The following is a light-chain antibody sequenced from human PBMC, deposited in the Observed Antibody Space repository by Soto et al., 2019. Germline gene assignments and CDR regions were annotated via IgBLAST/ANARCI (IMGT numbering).Light chain of an antibody. CDR2: DVS. V-gene: IGLV2-14*03. Sequence: QSALTQPASVSGSPGQSITISCTGTSSDVGGYKLVSWYQQHPGKAPKLMIYDVSNRPSGVSNRFSGSKSGNTASLTISGLQAEDEADYYCSSYRSGSTLVFGTGTKLTVL. J-gene: IGLJ1*01. CDR3: SSYRSGSTLV. CDR1: SSDVGGYKL.